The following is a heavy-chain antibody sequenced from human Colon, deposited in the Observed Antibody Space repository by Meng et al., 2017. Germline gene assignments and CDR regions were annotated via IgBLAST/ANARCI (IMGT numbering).Heavy chain of an antibody. D-gene: IGHD4-11*01. CDR3: VRDRTDYSNSRGGVYYYYGMDV. Sequence: QVQLQESGPGLVSPSQTLSLTCTVSGGSISSGDYYWSWIRQPPGKGLEWIGFIKYSGSTYYNPSLKSRVTISVDTSKNQFSLRLSSVTAADTAVYYCVRDRTDYSNSRGGVYYYYGMDVWGQGTTVTVSS. CDR1: GGSISSGDYY. CDR2: IKYSGST. J-gene: IGHJ6*02. V-gene: IGHV4-30-4*01.